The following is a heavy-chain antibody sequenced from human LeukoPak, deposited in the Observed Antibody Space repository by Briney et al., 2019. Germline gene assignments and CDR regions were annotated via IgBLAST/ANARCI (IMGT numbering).Heavy chain of an antibody. CDR2: INPGGGST. CDR1: GYTFTSYY. J-gene: IGHJ5*02. CDR3: ARGYTIFGVVIIPVWFDP. Sequence: ASVKVSCKASGYTFTSYYMHWVRQAPGQGLEWMGLINPGGGSTSYAKRFQGRVTMTRDMSTSTVYMELSSLRSEDTAVYYCARGYTIFGVVIIPVWFDPWGQGTLVTVSS. V-gene: IGHV1-46*01. D-gene: IGHD3-3*01.